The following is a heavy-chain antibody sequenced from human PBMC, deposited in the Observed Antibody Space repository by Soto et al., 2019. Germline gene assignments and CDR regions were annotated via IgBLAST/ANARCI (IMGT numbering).Heavy chain of an antibody. Sequence: LRLSCTASGCTFSSFGMHWIRQAPAKGLEWVALISYNGHENYYADSVKGRFTISRENSRSTLYLQMHSLRPEATTAYYYSNFGVDDTAEIYFDFWGQGTLVTVSS. J-gene: IGHJ4*01. CDR2: ISYNGHEN. D-gene: IGHD3-3*01. CDR1: GCTFSSFG. CDR3: SNFGVDDTAEIYFDF. V-gene: IGHV3-30*18.